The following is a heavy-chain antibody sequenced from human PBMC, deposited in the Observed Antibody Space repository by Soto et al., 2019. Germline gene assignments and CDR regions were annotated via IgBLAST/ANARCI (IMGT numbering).Heavy chain of an antibody. CDR3: TRGASGWYGFDY. CDR2: INSDGSST. CDR1: GFTFSSYW. J-gene: IGHJ4*02. Sequence: EVQLVESGGGLVQPGGSLRLSCADSGFTFSSYWMHWVRQAPGKGLVWVSRINSDGSSTSYADSVKGRFTISRDNAKNTLYLQMNSLRAEDTAVYYCTRGASGWYGFDYWGQGTLVTVSS. V-gene: IGHV3-74*01. D-gene: IGHD6-19*01.